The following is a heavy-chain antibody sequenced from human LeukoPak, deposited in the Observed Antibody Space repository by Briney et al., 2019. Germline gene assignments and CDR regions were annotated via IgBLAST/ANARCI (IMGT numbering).Heavy chain of an antibody. J-gene: IGHJ6*02. CDR1: GFTFDDYA. Sequence: PGGSLRLSCAASGFTFDDYAMHWVRQAPGKGLEWVSGISWNSGSIGYADSVKGRFTISRDNAKNSLYLQMNSLRAEDTALYYCAKDRALYYYYYYGMDVWGQGTTVTVSS. V-gene: IGHV3-9*01. CDR2: ISWNSGSI. CDR3: AKDRALYYYYYYGMDV.